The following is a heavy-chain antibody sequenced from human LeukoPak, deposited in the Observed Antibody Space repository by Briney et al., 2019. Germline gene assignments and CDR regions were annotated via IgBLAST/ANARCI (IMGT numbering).Heavy chain of an antibody. Sequence: ASVKVSCKASGYTFTGYYMHWVRQAHGQGLEWMGWINPNSGGTNYAQKFQGRVTMTRDTSISTAYMELSRLRSDDTAVYYCARDRGNWGGRDAFDIWGQGTMVTVSS. D-gene: IGHD7-27*01. CDR2: INPNSGGT. CDR1: GYTFTGYY. V-gene: IGHV1-2*02. J-gene: IGHJ3*02. CDR3: ARDRGNWGGRDAFDI.